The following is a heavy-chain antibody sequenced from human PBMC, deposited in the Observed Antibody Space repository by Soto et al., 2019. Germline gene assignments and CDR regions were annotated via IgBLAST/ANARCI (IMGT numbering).Heavy chain of an antibody. CDR3: ARDLESWGWGIDI. Sequence: QVQLQVSGSGLVKPSQTLSLTCTVSGGSISSGDYYWSWIRLPPGKGLEWIGYIYYSGSTYYNPSLKSRVTRSVDTSKNQFSLKRSSVTAADTAVDYCARDLESWGWGIDIWGQGTMVTVSS. V-gene: IGHV4-30-4*01. J-gene: IGHJ3*02. CDR2: IYYSGST. CDR1: GGSISSGDYY. D-gene: IGHD7-27*01.